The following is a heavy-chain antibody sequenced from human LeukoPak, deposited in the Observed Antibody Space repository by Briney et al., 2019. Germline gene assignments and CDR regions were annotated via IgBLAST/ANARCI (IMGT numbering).Heavy chain of an antibody. D-gene: IGHD6-19*01. V-gene: IGHV1-2*02. Sequence: ASVKVYCKASGYTFTGYYMHWVRQAPGQGLEWMGWINPNSGGTNYAQKFQGRVTMTRDTSISTAYMELSRLRSDDTAVYYCASVIAVAGTGGFYFDYWGQGTLVTVSS. CDR3: ASVIAVAGTGGFYFDY. CDR2: INPNSGGT. J-gene: IGHJ4*02. CDR1: GYTFTGYY.